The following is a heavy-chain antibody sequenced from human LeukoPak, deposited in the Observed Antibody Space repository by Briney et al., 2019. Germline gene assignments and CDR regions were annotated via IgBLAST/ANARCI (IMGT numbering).Heavy chain of an antibody. CDR3: AGDSVAGTFAY. CDR2: IRSKAFGETT. Sequence: PGGSLRLSCTASGFTFGDYAMSWLRQAPGKGLEWVSFIRSKAFGETTEYAASVKGRFTISRDDSKSTAYLQMNSLRAEDTAVYYCAGDSVAGTFAYWGQGTLVTVSS. J-gene: IGHJ4*02. CDR1: GFTFGDYA. D-gene: IGHD6-19*01. V-gene: IGHV3-49*03.